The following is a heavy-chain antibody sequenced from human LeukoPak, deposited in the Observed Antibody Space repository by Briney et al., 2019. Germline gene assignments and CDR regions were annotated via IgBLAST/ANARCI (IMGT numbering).Heavy chain of an antibody. V-gene: IGHV1-46*01. Sequence: GASVKVSCKASGYTFTSYYMHWVRQAPGQGLEWMGIINPSGGSTSYAQKFQGRVTMTRDTSTSTVYMELSSLRSEDTAVYYCARAIVAVVAATHVPYNWFDPWGQGTLVTVSS. CDR1: GYTFTSYY. D-gene: IGHD2-15*01. CDR2: INPSGGST. J-gene: IGHJ5*02. CDR3: ARAIVAVVAATHVPYNWFDP.